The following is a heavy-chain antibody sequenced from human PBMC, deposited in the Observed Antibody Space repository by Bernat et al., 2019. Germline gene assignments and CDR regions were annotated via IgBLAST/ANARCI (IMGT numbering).Heavy chain of an antibody. CDR2: IWYDGSNN. CDR1: GFTFSSYG. CDR3: ARVRAVSTNYYYGMDV. J-gene: IGHJ6*02. V-gene: IGHV3-33*01. D-gene: IGHD4-11*01. Sequence: QVQLVESGGGVVQPGRSLRLSCAASGFTFSSYGMHWVRQAPGKGLEWVTLIWYDGSNNYYVDSVKGRFTISRDNSRNTLYLLMNSLRAEDTAVYYCARVRAVSTNYYYGMDVWGQGTTVTVSS.